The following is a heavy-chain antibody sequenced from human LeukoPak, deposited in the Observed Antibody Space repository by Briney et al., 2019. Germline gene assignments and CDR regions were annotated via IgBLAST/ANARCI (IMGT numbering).Heavy chain of an antibody. CDR3: ARRNRDKSISLDL. CDR1: GYSFINCW. Sequence: GESLGISCQGSGYSFINCWISWVRQMPGRGLEWMGRIDPSASQTNYNPSFRGHLTISVDTSVSTAYLQWNSLKASDTAIYYCARRNRDKSISLDLWGPGTVVTVSS. V-gene: IGHV5-10-1*01. J-gene: IGHJ2*01. D-gene: IGHD5-24*01. CDR2: IDPSASQT.